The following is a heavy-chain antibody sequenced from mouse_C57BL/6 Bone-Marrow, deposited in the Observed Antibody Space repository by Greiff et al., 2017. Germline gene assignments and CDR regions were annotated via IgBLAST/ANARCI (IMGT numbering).Heavy chain of an antibody. CDR1: GYAFSSSW. CDR3: ARARNPYAMDY. V-gene: IGHV1-82*01. J-gene: IGHJ4*01. D-gene: IGHD6-1*01. Sequence: LKQSGPELVKPGASVKISCKASGYAFSSSWMNWVKQRPGKGLEWIGRIYPGDGDTNYNGKFKGKATLTADKSSSTAYMQLSSLTSEDSAVYFCARARNPYAMDYWGQGTSVTVSS. CDR2: IYPGDGDT.